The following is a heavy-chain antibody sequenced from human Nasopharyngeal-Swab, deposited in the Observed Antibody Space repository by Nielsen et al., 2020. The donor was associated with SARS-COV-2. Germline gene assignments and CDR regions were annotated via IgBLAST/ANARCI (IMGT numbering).Heavy chain of an antibody. D-gene: IGHD3-22*01. J-gene: IGHJ6*02. Sequence: WIRQPPGKGLEWIGEINHSGSTSYNPSLKSRVTISVDTSKNQFSLKLSSVTAADTAVYYCARGTVYYYDSSGYYYYYYYGMDVWGQGTTVTVSS. V-gene: IGHV4-34*01. CDR2: INHSGST. CDR3: ARGTVYYYDSSGYYYYYYYGMDV.